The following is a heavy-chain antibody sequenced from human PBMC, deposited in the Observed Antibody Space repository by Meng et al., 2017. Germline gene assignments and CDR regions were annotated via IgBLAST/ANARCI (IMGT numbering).Heavy chain of an antibody. V-gene: IGHV6-1*01. D-gene: IGHD3-16*01. CDR2: TYYRCKWYN. J-gene: IGHJ4*02. CDR3: ARGGGNQEYFDY. CDR1: GDSVPSNSAA. Sequence: HVQLQQSGPGLMKPSQTLSLTCPNPGDSVPSNSAAWNWIRQSPSRSHGWLGRTYYRCKWYNDYAVSVKRRITNNPDTSKNQFSLQLNSVPPEDTAVYYCARGGGNQEYFDYWGQGTLVTVSS.